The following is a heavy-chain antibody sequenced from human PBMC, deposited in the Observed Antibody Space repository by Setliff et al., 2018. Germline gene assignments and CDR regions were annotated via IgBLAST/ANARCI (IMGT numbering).Heavy chain of an antibody. D-gene: IGHD3-22*01. V-gene: IGHV4-34*01. Sequence: SETLSLTCAVYGGSFSGYYCSWIRQPPGKGPEWIGEIDQSGITNYNPSLKSRVTISIDTSKNQFSLRLSSVTATDTAVYYCARGRRITMIVVPPGVFDIWGQGTMVTVSS. CDR2: IDQSGIT. CDR1: GGSFSGYY. J-gene: IGHJ3*02. CDR3: ARGRRITMIVVPPGVFDI.